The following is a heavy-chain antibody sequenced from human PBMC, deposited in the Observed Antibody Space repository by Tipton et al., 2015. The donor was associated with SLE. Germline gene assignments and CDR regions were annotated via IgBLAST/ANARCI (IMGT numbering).Heavy chain of an antibody. CDR3: ARRGLIAAAGGGDYYYGMDV. CDR2: INHSGST. V-gene: IGHV4-34*01. CDR1: VGSFSGYY. Sequence: TLSLTCAVYVGSFSGYYWSWIRQPPGKGLEWIGEINHSGSTKYNPSLKSRVTISVDTSKNQFSLKLSSVTAADTAVYYCARRGLIAAAGGGDYYYGMDVWGQGTTVTVSS. J-gene: IGHJ6*02. D-gene: IGHD6-13*01.